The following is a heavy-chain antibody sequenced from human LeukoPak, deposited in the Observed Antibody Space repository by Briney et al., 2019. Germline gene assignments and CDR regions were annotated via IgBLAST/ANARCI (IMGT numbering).Heavy chain of an antibody. CDR1: GYTFTSYG. D-gene: IGHD4-17*01. Sequence: ASVKVSCKASGYTFTSYGISWVRQAPGQGLEWMGWISAYNGNTKYAQKLQGRVTMTTDTSTSTAYMELRSLRSDDTAVYYCARDPFGDYKVRFDYWGQGTLVTVSS. CDR3: ARDPFGDYKVRFDY. J-gene: IGHJ4*02. V-gene: IGHV1-18*01. CDR2: ISAYNGNT.